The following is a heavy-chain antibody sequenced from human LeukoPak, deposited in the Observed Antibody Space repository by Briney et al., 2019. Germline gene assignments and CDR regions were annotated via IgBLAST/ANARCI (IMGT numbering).Heavy chain of an antibody. CDR1: GFTVKCNY. CDR3: ARGAARPGTFNYYMDV. Sequence: GSLRLSCADSGFTVKCNYMSWLRQAPGKGLEWVSVIYSGGSTYYADSVKGRFTISRDNSKNTLYLQMNSLRAEDTAVYYCARGAARPGTFNYYMDVWGKGTTVTVSS. CDR2: IYSGGST. D-gene: IGHD6-6*01. V-gene: IGHV3-66*02. J-gene: IGHJ6*03.